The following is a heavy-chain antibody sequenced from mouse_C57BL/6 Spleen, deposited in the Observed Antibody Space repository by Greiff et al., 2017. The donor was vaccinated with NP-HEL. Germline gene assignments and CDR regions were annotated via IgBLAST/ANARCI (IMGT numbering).Heavy chain of an antibody. CDR3: TRPDGSRQGYFDV. V-gene: IGHV1-15*01. J-gene: IGHJ1*03. Sequence: VKLQESGAELVRPGASVTLSCKASGYTFTDYEMHWVKQTPVHGLEWIGAIDPETGGTAYNQKFKGKAILTADKSSSTAYMELRSLTSEDSAVYYCTRPDGSRQGYFDVWGTGTTVTVSS. D-gene: IGHD1-1*01. CDR2: IDPETGGT. CDR1: GYTFTDYE.